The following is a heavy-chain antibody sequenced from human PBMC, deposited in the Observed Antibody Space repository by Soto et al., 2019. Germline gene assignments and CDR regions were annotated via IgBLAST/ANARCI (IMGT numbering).Heavy chain of an antibody. V-gene: IGHV5-10-1*01. CDR2: IDPSDSYT. D-gene: IGHD6-6*01. J-gene: IGHJ5*02. CDR1: GYNFATYW. CDR3: ARLYASSSPRLDP. Sequence: LKISCKGFGYNFATYWITWVRQTPAKGLEWMGKIDPSDSYTNYGPSFQGHVTISVDKSINTAYLQWSSLKASDNAIYFCARLYASSSPRLDPWGPGTQVTVSS.